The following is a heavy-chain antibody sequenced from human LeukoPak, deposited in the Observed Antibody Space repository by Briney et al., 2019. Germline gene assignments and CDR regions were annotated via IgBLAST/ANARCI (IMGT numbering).Heavy chain of an antibody. CDR2: IKQDGSEK. CDR3: TRGWGSSGPGDF. CDR1: GFTFSTYW. D-gene: IGHD6-19*01. Sequence: GGSLRLSCVVSGFTFSTYWMSWVRQAPGKGLEWVANIKQDGSEKYYVDSVRGRFTISRDNAKNSLYLQVDSLGDEDTGVYYCTRGWGSSGPGDFWGPGTLVTVSS. V-gene: IGHV3-7*01. J-gene: IGHJ4*02.